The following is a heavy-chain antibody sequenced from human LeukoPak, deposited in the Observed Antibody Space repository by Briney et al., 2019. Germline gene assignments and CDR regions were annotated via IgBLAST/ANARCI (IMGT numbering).Heavy chain of an antibody. CDR2: IYYSGST. CDR3: ARDQRYSSGWYDY. Sequence: KTSETLSLTCTVSGGSISSGGYYWSWIRQHPGKGLEWIGYIYYSGSTYYNPSLKSRVTISVDTSKNQFSLKLSSVTAADTAVYYCARDQRYSSGWYDYWGQGTLVTVSS. J-gene: IGHJ4*02. CDR1: GGSISSGGYY. V-gene: IGHV4-31*03. D-gene: IGHD6-19*01.